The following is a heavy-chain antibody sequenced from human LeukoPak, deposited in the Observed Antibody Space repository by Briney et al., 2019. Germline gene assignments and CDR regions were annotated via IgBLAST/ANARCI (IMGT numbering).Heavy chain of an antibody. V-gene: IGHV4-59*12. D-gene: IGHD5-12*01. Sequence: SETLSLTCIVSGGSISSNYWSWIRQPPGKGLEWLGYIYYSGSTNYNPSLKSRVTISVDTSKNQFSLKLSSVTAADTAVYYCASCSRDSGYDPPDYWGQGTLVTVSS. J-gene: IGHJ4*02. CDR1: GGSISSNY. CDR3: ASCSRDSGYDPPDY. CDR2: IYYSGST.